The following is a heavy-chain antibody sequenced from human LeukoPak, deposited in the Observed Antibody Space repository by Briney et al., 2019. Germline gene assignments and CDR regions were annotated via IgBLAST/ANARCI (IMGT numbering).Heavy chain of an antibody. V-gene: IGHV4-39*07. Sequence: PSETLSLTCTVSGASISSGSYYWSWIRQPPGKGLEWIGEINHSGSTNYNPSLKSRVTISVDTSKNQFSLKLSSVTAADTAVYYCARALVMITFGGVIVSAFDIWGQGTMVTVSS. D-gene: IGHD3-16*02. J-gene: IGHJ3*02. CDR2: INHSGST. CDR1: GASISSGSYY. CDR3: ARALVMITFGGVIVSAFDI.